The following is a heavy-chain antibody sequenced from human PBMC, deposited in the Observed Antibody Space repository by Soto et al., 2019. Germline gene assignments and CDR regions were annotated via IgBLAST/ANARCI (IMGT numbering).Heavy chain of an antibody. J-gene: IGHJ6*02. CDR2: INPNSGGT. CDR3: ARALTGYSSSWYGDYHGRDG. V-gene: IGHV1-2*02. Sequence: ASVKVSCKASGYTFTGYYMHWVRQAPGQGLEWMGWINPNSGGTNYAQKFQGRVTMTRDTSISTAYMELSRLRSDDTAVYYCARALTGYSSSWYGDYHGRDGWGQGTTVTVSS. D-gene: IGHD6-13*01. CDR1: GYTFTGYY.